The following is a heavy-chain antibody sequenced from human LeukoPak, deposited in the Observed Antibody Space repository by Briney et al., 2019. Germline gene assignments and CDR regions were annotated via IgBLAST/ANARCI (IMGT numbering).Heavy chain of an antibody. V-gene: IGHV3-66*01. CDR1: GFTVSSNY. CDR2: IYSGGST. CDR3: AKGYQLLQAIPYYFDY. Sequence: GGSLRLSCAASGFTVSSNYMSWVRQAPGKGLEWVSVIYSGGSTYYADSVKGRFTISRDNSKNTLYLQMNSLRAEDTAVYYCAKGYQLLQAIPYYFDYWGQGTLVTVSS. J-gene: IGHJ4*02. D-gene: IGHD2-2*01.